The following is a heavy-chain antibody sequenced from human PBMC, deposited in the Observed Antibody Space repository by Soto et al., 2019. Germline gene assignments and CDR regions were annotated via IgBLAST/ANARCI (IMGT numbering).Heavy chain of an antibody. D-gene: IGHD1-20*01. CDR3: AKDITSRVNWFDP. V-gene: IGHV3-30*18. J-gene: IGHJ5*02. CDR2: ISYDGSYK. Sequence: GGSLRLSCAASGFTFSNYGMHWVRQAPGKGLEWVAVISYDGSYKSYADSVKGRFTISRDSSKNTLYLQMNSLRAEDTAVYYCAKDITSRVNWFDPWGQGTLVTVSS. CDR1: GFTFSNYG.